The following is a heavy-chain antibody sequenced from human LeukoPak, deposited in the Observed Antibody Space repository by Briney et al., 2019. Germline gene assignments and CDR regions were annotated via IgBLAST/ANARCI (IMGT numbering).Heavy chain of an antibody. CDR3: AGGADTSDSRDHNGMDV. CDR1: GYTFTCYY. D-gene: IGHD6-19*01. V-gene: IGHV1-2*02. CDR2: INPNSGGT. J-gene: IGHJ6*01. Sequence: ASVNVSFKASGYTFTCYYMHWVRQPPGQGLEWMGCINPNSGGTNYAQKFQGRVTMTRETSISKAYMELSRLRSDDTAVYYWAGGADTSDSRDHNGMDVWGQGTTVTVTS.